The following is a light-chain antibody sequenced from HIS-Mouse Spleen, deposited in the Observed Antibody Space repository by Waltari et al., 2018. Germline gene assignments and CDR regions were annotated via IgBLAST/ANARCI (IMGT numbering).Light chain of an antibody. J-gene: IGLJ3*02. CDR1: SSNPRSGSA. Sequence: QSVLTQPLSVSGAPGQMVTLSCSWTSSNPRSGSAVPWNQQLPGTAPKLLIYGNSNRPSGVPDRFSGSKSGTSASLAITGLQAEDEADYYCQSYDSSLSGSVFGGGTKLTVL. CDR2: GNS. V-gene: IGLV1-40*01. CDR3: QSYDSSLSGSV.